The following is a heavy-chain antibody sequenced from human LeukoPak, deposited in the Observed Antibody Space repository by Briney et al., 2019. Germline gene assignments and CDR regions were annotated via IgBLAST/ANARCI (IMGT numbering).Heavy chain of an antibody. J-gene: IGHJ4*02. V-gene: IGHV1-46*03. CDR1: GYTFTSYY. CDR2: INPRGGST. CDR3: ARVHSSLRYFDWLYPGGGYFDY. Sequence: ASVKVSCKASGYTFTSYYMHWVRQAPGQGLEWMGIINPRGGSTSYAQKFQGRVTMTRDTSTSTVYMELSGLRSEDTAVYYCARVHSSLRYFDWLYPGGGYFDYWGQGTLVTVSS. D-gene: IGHD3-9*01.